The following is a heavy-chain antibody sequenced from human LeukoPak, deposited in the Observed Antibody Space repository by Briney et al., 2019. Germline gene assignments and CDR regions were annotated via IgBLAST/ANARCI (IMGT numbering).Heavy chain of an antibody. D-gene: IGHD3-10*01. Sequence: GGSLRLSCAASGFTFSSYAMHWVRQAPGKGLEWVAVISYDGSNKYYADSVKGRFTISRDNSKNTLYLQMNSLRAEDTAVYYCATVYMVRGVHTYYYYYYGMDVWGQRTTVTVSS. CDR2: ISYDGSNK. CDR3: ATVYMVRGVHTYYYYYYGMDV. J-gene: IGHJ6*02. CDR1: GFTFSSYA. V-gene: IGHV3-30*04.